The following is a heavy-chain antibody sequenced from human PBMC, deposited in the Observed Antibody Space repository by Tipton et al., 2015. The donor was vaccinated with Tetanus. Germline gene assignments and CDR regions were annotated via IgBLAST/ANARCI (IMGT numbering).Heavy chain of an antibody. CDR3: VSGSALDY. D-gene: IGHD6-25*01. J-gene: IGHJ4*02. V-gene: IGHV3-21*01. Sequence: SLRLSCAASGFTFSSDAMTWVRQAPGRGLEWVSSISSTSRYIYYADSVKGRFTISRDNAKNSLFLQMDSLRADDTAVYYCVSGSALDYWGQGTLVTVSS. CDR1: GFTFSSDA. CDR2: ISSTSRYI.